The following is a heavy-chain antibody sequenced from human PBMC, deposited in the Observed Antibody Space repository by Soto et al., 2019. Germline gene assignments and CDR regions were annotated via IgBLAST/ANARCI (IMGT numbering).Heavy chain of an antibody. D-gene: IGHD3-3*01. Sequence: QLQLQESGPGLVKPSETLSLTCTVSGGSISSSSYYWGWIRQPPGKGLEWIGSIYYSGSTYYNPSLKSRVTISVDTSKNQFSLKLSSVTAADTAVYYCARHDRFLEWLPLYWGQGTLVTVSS. CDR1: GGSISSSSYY. CDR3: ARHDRFLEWLPLY. V-gene: IGHV4-39*01. J-gene: IGHJ4*02. CDR2: IYYSGST.